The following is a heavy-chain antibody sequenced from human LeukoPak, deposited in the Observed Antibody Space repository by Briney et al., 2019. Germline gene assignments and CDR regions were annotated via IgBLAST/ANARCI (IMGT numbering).Heavy chain of an antibody. CDR2: IYPGDSDI. V-gene: IGHV5-51*01. CDR3: AGAAAGTAIDS. Sequence: GESLKISCKGSGYRFRTYWIDWVRQMPGKGLAWMGIIYPGDSDISFSPSFQGQLTISAHKSISTAYLQWSSLKASDTAIYYCAGAAAGTAIDSWGQGTLVTVSS. J-gene: IGHJ4*02. CDR1: GYRFRTYW. D-gene: IGHD6-13*01.